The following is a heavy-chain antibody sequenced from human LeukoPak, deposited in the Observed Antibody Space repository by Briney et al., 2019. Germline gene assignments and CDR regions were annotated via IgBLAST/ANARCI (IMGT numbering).Heavy chain of an antibody. J-gene: IGHJ4*02. D-gene: IGHD3-10*01. Sequence: GASVKVSCKASGGTFSSYAISWVRQAPGQGLEWMGRIIPILGIANYAQKFQGRVTITADKSTSTAYMELSSLRSENTAVYYCARDLNPSGSYYRGIDYWGQGTLVTVSS. CDR2: IIPILGIA. V-gene: IGHV1-69*04. CDR1: GGTFSSYA. CDR3: ARDLNPSGSYYRGIDY.